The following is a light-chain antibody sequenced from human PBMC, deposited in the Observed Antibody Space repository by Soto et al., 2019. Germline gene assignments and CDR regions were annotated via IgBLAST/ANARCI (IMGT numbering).Light chain of an antibody. Sequence: DIQMTQSPSSLPASEGDRVTITCRASQGISNYLAWYQQKPGKVPKLLIYAASTLQSGAPSRFSGSGSVTDFNFTISSLQPEDVANDYCQEYNSAPPTFGQGTKVEIK. CDR2: AAS. V-gene: IGKV1-27*01. CDR1: QGISNY. J-gene: IGKJ1*01. CDR3: QEYNSAPPT.